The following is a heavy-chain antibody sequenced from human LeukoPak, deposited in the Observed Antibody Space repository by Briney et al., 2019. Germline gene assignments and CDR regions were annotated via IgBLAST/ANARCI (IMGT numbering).Heavy chain of an antibody. D-gene: IGHD3-9*01. CDR1: GGSISSSSYY. J-gene: IGHJ5*02. CDR3: ARHKGSLRYFVGWFDP. V-gene: IGHV4-39*01. Sequence: SETLSLTCTVSGGSISSSSYYWGWIRQPPGKGPEWIGSIYYSGSTYYNPSLKSRVTISVDTSKNQFSLKLSSVTAADTAVYYCARHKGSLRYFVGWFDPWGQGTLVTVSS. CDR2: IYYSGST.